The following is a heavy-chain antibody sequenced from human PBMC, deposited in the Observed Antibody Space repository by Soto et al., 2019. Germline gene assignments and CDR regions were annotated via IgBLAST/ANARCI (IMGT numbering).Heavy chain of an antibody. D-gene: IGHD6-19*01. CDR3: ARASCIAVAGTDVFDC. CDR1: GGSISSYY. CDR2: IYYSGST. V-gene: IGHV4-59*01. J-gene: IGHJ4*02. Sequence: SETLSLTCTVSGGSISSYYWSWIRQPPGKGLEWIGYIYYSGSTNFNPSLKSRVTISVDTSKNQFSLKLSSVTAADTAVYFFARASCIAVAGTDVFDCWGQGTLVTVSS.